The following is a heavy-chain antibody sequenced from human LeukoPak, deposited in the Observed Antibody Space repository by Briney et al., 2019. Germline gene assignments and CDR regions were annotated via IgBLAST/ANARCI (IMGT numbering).Heavy chain of an antibody. CDR3: AREDFCSETSCYLRHMDV. Sequence: PSETLSLTPTLSLGSPSEYLWNSVPQPPRKGGGGMGYFYYSRSTTYTPSLKSRVTKSVDTATDHFSLTVRSVTAAHTAVSYCAREDFCSETSCYLRHMDVWGKGTTVTVSS. D-gene: IGHD3-3*01. CDR1: LGSPSEYL. J-gene: IGHJ6*03. V-gene: IGHV4-59*01. CDR2: FYYSRST.